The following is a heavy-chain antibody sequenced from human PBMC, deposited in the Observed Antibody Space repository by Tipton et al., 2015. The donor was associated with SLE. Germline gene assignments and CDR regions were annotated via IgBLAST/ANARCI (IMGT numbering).Heavy chain of an antibody. CDR3: ARGGLLWAYYYYMDV. Sequence: TLSLTCTVSGGSIRSYYWSWIRQPPGKGLEWIGYIYYSGSTNYNPSLKSRVTISVDTSKNQFSLKLSSVTAADTAVYYCARGGLLWAYYYYMDVWGKGTTVTVSS. CDR1: GGSIRSYY. D-gene: IGHD2-2*01. CDR2: IYYSGST. V-gene: IGHV4-59*01. J-gene: IGHJ6*03.